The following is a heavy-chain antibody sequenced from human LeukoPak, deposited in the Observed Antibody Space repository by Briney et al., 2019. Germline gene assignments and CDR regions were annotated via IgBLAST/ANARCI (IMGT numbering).Heavy chain of an antibody. J-gene: IGHJ6*03. CDR1: GFTFSSTW. CDR2: IHSDGSST. CDR3: ARALKGLRRRIGGTTTFEYYYYMDV. D-gene: IGHD1-26*01. V-gene: IGHV3-74*01. Sequence: PGGSLRLSCAASGFTFSSTWMHWFRQAPGKGPVWVSRIHSDGSSTIYADSVKGRFTISRDNARNTLYLQMNSLRAEDTAVYYCARALKGLRRRIGGTTTFEYYYYMDVWGKGTTVTISS.